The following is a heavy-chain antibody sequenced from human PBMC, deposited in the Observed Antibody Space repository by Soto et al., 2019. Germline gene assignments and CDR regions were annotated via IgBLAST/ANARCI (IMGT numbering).Heavy chain of an antibody. J-gene: IGHJ6*04. CDR2: IYYSGST. V-gene: IGHV4-59*01. Sequence: PSETLSLTCIGSGGSISSYYWSWIRQPPGKGLEWIGYIYYSGSTNYNPSLKSRVTISVDTSKNQFSLKLSSVTAADTAVYYCARDSGIYGMDVWGKGTTVTVSS. CDR3: ARDSGIYGMDV. CDR1: GGSISSYY.